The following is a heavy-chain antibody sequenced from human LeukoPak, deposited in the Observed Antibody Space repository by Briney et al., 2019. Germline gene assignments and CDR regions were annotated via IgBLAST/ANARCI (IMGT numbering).Heavy chain of an antibody. CDR2: ILSDGSKE. Sequence: GGSLRLSCAASGFTFSSYGMHWVRQAPGKGLEWVAVILSDGSKEFYTDSVKGRFTISRDNSKNTLYLQMNSLRAEDTAVYYCARGAAAFTAEFDPWGQGTLVTVSS. J-gene: IGHJ5*02. CDR1: GFTFSSYG. D-gene: IGHD6-13*01. V-gene: IGHV3-33*01. CDR3: ARGAAAFTAEFDP.